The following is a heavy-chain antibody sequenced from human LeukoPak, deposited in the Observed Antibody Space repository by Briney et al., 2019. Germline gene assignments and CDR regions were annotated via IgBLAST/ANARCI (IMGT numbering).Heavy chain of an antibody. CDR1: GDSISYFY. D-gene: IGHD4-23*01. CDR3: ARGVIQAGGNDFDY. CDR2: ISSSGNT. Sequence: SETLSLTCSVSGDSISYFYWGWIRQAAGKGLEWIGRISSSGNTDYNASLKSRVTMSVDTSKNQLSLKVISVTAADTAVYYCARGVIQAGGNDFDYWGQGTLVTVSS. V-gene: IGHV4-4*07. J-gene: IGHJ4*02.